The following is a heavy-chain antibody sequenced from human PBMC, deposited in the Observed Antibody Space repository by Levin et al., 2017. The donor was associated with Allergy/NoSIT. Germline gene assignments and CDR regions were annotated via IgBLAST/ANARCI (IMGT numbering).Heavy chain of an antibody. Sequence: SETLSLTCTVSGGSIISYYWTWIRQSPGKGLEWIGYIYYTGSTNYNPSLESRVTMSVDTSKNEFSLKLNSVTAADTAVYYCVRVPGRGGYYGMDVWGQGTTVTVSS. CDR1: GGSIISYY. CDR2: IYYTGST. D-gene: IGHD1-26*01. CDR3: VRVPGRGGYYGMDV. J-gene: IGHJ6*02. V-gene: IGHV4-59*01.